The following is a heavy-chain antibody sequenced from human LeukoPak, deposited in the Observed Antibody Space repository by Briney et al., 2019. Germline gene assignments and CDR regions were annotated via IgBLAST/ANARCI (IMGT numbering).Heavy chain of an antibody. CDR1: GFTFSSSF. V-gene: IGHV3-53*01. Sequence: GGSLRLSCAASGFTFSSSFMSWVGQAPGKGLGGGSVIFSGGSTYYADSVKGRFTISRDNSKNTLYLQMNSLRADDTAVYYCAKDGVDYSFEYWGQGTLVTVSS. J-gene: IGHJ4*02. D-gene: IGHD4-11*01. CDR2: IFSGGST. CDR3: AKDGVDYSFEY.